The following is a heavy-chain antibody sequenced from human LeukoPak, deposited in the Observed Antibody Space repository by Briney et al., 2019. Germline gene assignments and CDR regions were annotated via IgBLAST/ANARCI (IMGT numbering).Heavy chain of an antibody. CDR2: ITDSGGNT. J-gene: IGHJ4*02. V-gene: IGHV3-23*01. CDR1: GFSFSSYA. D-gene: IGHD2-15*01. CDR3: AKAPERSCNGASCYPLDY. Sequence: GGSLRLSCAASGFSFSSYAMTWVRQAPGKGPEWISSITDSGGNTYSADSVKGRFTISRDNSKNTLYLQMNSLRVEDTAVYYCAKAPERSCNGASCYPLDYGGQGTLVTVSS.